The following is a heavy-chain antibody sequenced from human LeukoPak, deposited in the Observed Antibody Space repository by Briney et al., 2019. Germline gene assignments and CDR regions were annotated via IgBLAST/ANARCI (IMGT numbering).Heavy chain of an antibody. CDR1: GFTFSSYG. CDR3: AKGYDILTGYNG. J-gene: IGHJ4*02. V-gene: IGHV3-23*01. Sequence: GGSLRLSCAASGFTFSSYGMSWVRQAPGKGLEWVSAISGSDGSAYYADSVKGRFTISRDNSKNTLYLQMNSLRAEDTAVYYCAKGYDILTGYNGWGQGTLVTVSS. CDR2: ISGSDGSA. D-gene: IGHD3-9*01.